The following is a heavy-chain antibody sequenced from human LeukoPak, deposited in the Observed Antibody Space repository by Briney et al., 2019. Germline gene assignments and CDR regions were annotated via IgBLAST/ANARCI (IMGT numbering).Heavy chain of an antibody. Sequence: GDSLRLSCAASGFTLSSYWMHWVRQAPGKGLEYVSAISGDGGSTDYADSVKGRFTISGDNSKNTLYLQVGSLRAEDMAVYYCARDTGIRGMDVWGQGTTVTVSS. V-gene: IGHV3-64*02. CDR1: GFTLSSYW. CDR3: ARDTGIRGMDV. J-gene: IGHJ6*02. D-gene: IGHD5-18*01. CDR2: ISGDGGST.